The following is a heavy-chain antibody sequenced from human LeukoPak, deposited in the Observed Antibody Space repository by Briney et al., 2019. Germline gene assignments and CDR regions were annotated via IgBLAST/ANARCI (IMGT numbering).Heavy chain of an antibody. CDR3: AKVRFRYFDWLLDFDY. CDR1: GFTFSSYW. Sequence: GGSLRLSCAASGFTFSSYWMSWVRQAPGKGLEWVANIKQDGSEKYYVDSVKGRFTISRDNAKNSQYLQMKGITAEDTAVYYCAKVRFRYFDWLLDFDYWGQGTLVTVSS. CDR2: IKQDGSEK. D-gene: IGHD3-9*01. J-gene: IGHJ4*02. V-gene: IGHV3-7*01.